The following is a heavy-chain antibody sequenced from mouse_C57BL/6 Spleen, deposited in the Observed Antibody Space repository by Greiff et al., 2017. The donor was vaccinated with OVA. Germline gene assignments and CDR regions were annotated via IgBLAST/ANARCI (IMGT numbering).Heavy chain of an antibody. Sequence: VQLQQSGPELVKPGASVKISCKASGYTFTDYYINWVKQRPGQGLEWIGWIYPGSGNTKYNEKFKGKATLTVDTSSSTAYMQLSSLTSEDSAVYFCARGEDYGSSYEDAMDYWGQGTSVTVSS. D-gene: IGHD1-1*01. CDR2: IYPGSGNT. CDR1: GYTFTDYY. J-gene: IGHJ4*01. V-gene: IGHV1-84*01. CDR3: ARGEDYGSSYEDAMDY.